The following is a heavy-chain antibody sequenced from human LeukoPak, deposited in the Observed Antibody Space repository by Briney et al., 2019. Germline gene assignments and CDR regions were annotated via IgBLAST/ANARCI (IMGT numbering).Heavy chain of an antibody. D-gene: IGHD2-2*01. CDR3: ARDGGSAAYDFDY. V-gene: IGHV3-30-3*01. J-gene: IGHJ4*02. CDR2: ISYDGSNK. CDR1: GFTFSSYA. Sequence: GGSLRLSCAASGFTFSSYAMHWVRQAPGQGLEWVAVISYDGSNKYYADSVKGRFTISRDNSKNTLYLQMNSLRAEDTAVYYCARDGGSAAYDFDYWGQGALVTVSS.